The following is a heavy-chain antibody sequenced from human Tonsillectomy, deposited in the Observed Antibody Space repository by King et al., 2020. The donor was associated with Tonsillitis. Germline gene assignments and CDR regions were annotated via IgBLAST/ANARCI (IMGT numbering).Heavy chain of an antibody. V-gene: IGHV4-34*01. J-gene: IGHJ2*01. CDR2: INHIGST. CDR3: ARVDIVVVPAAWGYFDL. CDR1: GGSFSGYY. Sequence: VQLQQWGAGLLKPSETLSLTCAVYGGSFSGYYWSWIRQPPGKGLEWIGEINHIGSTNYNPSLKSRVTISVDTSKNQFSLKLRSVTAADTAVYYCARVDIVVVPAAWGYFDLWGRGTLVTVSS. D-gene: IGHD2-2*01.